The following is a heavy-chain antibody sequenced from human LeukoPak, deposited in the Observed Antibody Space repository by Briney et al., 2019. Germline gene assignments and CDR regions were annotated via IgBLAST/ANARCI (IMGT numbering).Heavy chain of an antibody. CDR2: MNPNSGNT. V-gene: IGHV1-8*01. D-gene: IGHD3-22*01. J-gene: IGHJ4*02. Sequence: ASVTVSCKASGYTFTSYDINWVRQATGQGLEWMGWMNPNSGNTGYAQKFQGRVTMTRNTSISTAYMELSSLRSEDTAVYYCARTSYDSSGYPYFDYWGQGTLVTVSS. CDR1: GYTFTSYD. CDR3: ARTSYDSSGYPYFDY.